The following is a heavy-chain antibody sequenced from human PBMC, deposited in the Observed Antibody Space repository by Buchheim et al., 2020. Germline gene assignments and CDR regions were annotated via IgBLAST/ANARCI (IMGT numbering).Heavy chain of an antibody. CDR2: IYYSGST. V-gene: IGHV4-34*01. CDR1: GGSFSGYY. D-gene: IGHD6-13*01. J-gene: IGHJ6*02. Sequence: QVQLQQWGAGLLKPSETLSLTCAVYGGSFSGYYWSWIRQHPGKGLEWIGYIYYSGSTYYNPSLKSRVTISVDTSKNQFSLKLSSVTAADTAVYYCAREEGIASDYYYYGMDVWGQGTT. CDR3: AREEGIASDYYYYGMDV.